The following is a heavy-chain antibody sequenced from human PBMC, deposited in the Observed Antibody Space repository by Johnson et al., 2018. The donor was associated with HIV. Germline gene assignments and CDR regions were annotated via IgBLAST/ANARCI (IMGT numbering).Heavy chain of an antibody. D-gene: IGHD6-6*01. Sequence: QVQLVESGGGVVQPGRSLRLSCAASGFTFSSYAMHWVRQAPGKGLEWVAVISYDGSNKYYADSVKGRFTISRDNSKNTLSLQMNSLRAEDTAVYYCARESPIAARQGCAFDIWGQGTMVTVSS. CDR1: GFTFSSYA. V-gene: IGHV3-30-3*01. J-gene: IGHJ3*02. CDR2: ISYDGSNK. CDR3: ARESPIAARQGCAFDI.